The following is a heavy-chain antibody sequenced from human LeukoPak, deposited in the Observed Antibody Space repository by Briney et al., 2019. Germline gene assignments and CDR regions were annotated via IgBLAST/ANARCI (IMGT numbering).Heavy chain of an antibody. D-gene: IGHD3-10*01. Sequence: GGSLRLSCAASGFTFSSYAMSWVRQAPGKGLKWVSAISGSGGSTYYADSVKGQFTISRDNSKNTLYLQMNSLRAEDTAVYYCASSRGGFGELLSQYFDYWGQGTLVTVSS. V-gene: IGHV3-23*01. CDR1: GFTFSSYA. CDR2: ISGSGGST. J-gene: IGHJ4*02. CDR3: ASSRGGFGELLSQYFDY.